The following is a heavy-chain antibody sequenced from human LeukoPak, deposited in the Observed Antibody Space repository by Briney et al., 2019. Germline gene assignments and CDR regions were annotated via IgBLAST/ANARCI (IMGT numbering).Heavy chain of an antibody. V-gene: IGHV4-61*08. CDR3: ARQGSGGRSFDV. CDR2: MYNSGST. CDR1: GGSVSSGGDY. D-gene: IGHD3-10*01. Sequence: SETLSLTCTVSGGSVSSGGDYWSWIRRPPGKGLEWIGYMYNSGSTNYNPSLKSRVTISIDTSKNQVSLRLSSVTAADTAVYYCARQGSGGRSFDVWGQGTMVTVSS. J-gene: IGHJ3*01.